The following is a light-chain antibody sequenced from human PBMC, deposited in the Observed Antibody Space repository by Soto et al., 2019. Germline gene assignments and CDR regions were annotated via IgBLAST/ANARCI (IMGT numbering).Light chain of an antibody. CDR1: QNTADY. CDR2: SSS. V-gene: IGKV1-39*01. Sequence: DIQMTQSPSSLSASAGDTVTITCRASQNTADYLSWYQQKPGKAPKLLMYSSSILHDGVSSRFSGDGSGTAFTLTITGLQPEDFATSYCLHTFTSHITFGGGTTVEVK. J-gene: IGKJ4*01. CDR3: LHTFTSHIT.